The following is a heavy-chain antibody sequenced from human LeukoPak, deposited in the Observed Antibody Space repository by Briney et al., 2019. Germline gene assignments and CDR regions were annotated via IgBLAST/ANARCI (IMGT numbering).Heavy chain of an antibody. Sequence: PGGSLRLSCVASGFTFSSYVMSWVRQAPGKGLEWVSAISGSGGSTYYADSVKGRFTISRDNSKNTLYLQMNSLRAENTAVYYCARDHRGVKPYYYYGMDVWGQGTTVTVSS. CDR2: ISGSGGST. V-gene: IGHV3-23*01. D-gene: IGHD3-10*01. J-gene: IGHJ6*02. CDR3: ARDHRGVKPYYYYGMDV. CDR1: GFTFSSYV.